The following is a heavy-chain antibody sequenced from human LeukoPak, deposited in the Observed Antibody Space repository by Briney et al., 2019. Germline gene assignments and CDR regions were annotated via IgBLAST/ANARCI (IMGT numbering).Heavy chain of an antibody. J-gene: IGHJ3*02. CDR3: AREGPAFDI. CDR2: TYHRSKWYN. Sequence: SQTLSLTCAISGDSVSSDSSAWNWIRQSPVRGLEWLGRTYHRSKWYNEYAVSVKIRITINLDTSKTQFSLQLDSVTPEDTAAYFSAREGPAFDIWGQGTMVAVSS. V-gene: IGHV6-1*01. CDR1: GDSVSSDSSA.